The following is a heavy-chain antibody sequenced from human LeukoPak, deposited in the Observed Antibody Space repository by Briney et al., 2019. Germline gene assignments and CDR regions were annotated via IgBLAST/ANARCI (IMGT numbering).Heavy chain of an antibody. V-gene: IGHV4-39*01. CDR2: IYNSGST. J-gene: IGHJ3*02. CDR1: GGSISSGSYY. Sequence: SETLSLTCTVSGGSISSGSYYWSWIRQPPGKGLEWIGYIYNSGSTYYNPSLKSRVTISVDTSKNQFSLKLSSVTAADTAVYYGARQLYYYGPPDDAFDIWGQGTMVTVSS. CDR3: ARQLYYYGPPDDAFDI. D-gene: IGHD3-10*01.